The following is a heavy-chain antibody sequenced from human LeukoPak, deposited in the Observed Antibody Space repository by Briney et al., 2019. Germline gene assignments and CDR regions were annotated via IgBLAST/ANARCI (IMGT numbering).Heavy chain of an antibody. D-gene: IGHD3-22*01. CDR3: ARGGYYDSSGYFKGGD. Sequence: SETLSLTCTVSGGSISSGSYYWSWIRQPAGKGLEWIGRIYTSGSTNYNPSLKSRATISVDTSKNQFSLKLSSVTAADTAVYYCARGGYYDSSGYFKGGDWGQGTLVTVSS. CDR1: GGSISSGSYY. CDR2: IYTSGST. V-gene: IGHV4-61*02. J-gene: IGHJ4*02.